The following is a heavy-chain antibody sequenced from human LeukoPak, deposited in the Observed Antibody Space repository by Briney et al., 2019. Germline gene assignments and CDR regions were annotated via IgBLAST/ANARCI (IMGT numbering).Heavy chain of an antibody. CDR3: AKGMSSGWYYFDY. CDR1: GFTFSSYV. J-gene: IGHJ4*02. V-gene: IGHV3-23*01. CDR2: ISGSGGST. D-gene: IGHD6-19*01. Sequence: PGGSLRLSCAASGFTFSSYVMSWVRQAPGKGLEWVSAISGSGGSTYYADSVKDRFTISRDNSKNTLYLQMNSLRAEDTAVYYCAKGMSSGWYYFDYWGQGTLVTVSS.